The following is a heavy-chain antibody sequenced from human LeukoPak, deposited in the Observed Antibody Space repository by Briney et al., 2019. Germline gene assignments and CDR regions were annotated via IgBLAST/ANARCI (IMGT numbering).Heavy chain of an antibody. CDR2: IDPSDSYT. D-gene: IGHD3-10*01. V-gene: IGHV5-10-1*01. J-gene: IGHJ5*02. CDR1: GYRFTSYW. Sequence: GESLKISCKGSGYRFTSYWISWVRQMPGKGLEWMGRIDPSDSYTNYSPSFQGHVTISADKSISTAYLQWSSLKASDTAMYYCARRRITMVRGVIINWFDPWGQGTLVTVSS. CDR3: ARRRITMVRGVIINWFDP.